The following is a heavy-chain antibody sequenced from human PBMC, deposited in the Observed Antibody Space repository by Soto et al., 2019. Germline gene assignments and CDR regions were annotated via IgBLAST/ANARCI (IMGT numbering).Heavy chain of an antibody. CDR2: ISYDGSNK. CDR3: ARGSITIFGVDYYYYGMDV. J-gene: IGHJ6*02. V-gene: IGHV3-30-3*01. D-gene: IGHD3-3*01. CDR1: GFTFSSYA. Sequence: PGGSLRLSCAASGFTFSSYAMHWVRQAPGKGLEWVAVISYDGSNKYYADSVKGRFTISRDNSKNTLYLQMNSLRAEDTAVYYCARGSITIFGVDYYYYGMDVWGQGTTVTVSS.